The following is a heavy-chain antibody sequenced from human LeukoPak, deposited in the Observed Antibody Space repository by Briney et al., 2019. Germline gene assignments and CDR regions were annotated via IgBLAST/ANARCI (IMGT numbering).Heavy chain of an antibody. J-gene: IGHJ5*02. CDR2: ISSGGTTK. CDR3: ARGGVLYYQGWGSYYMFDP. Sequence: KPGGSLRLSCAASGFTFSDYYMSWIRQAPGKGLEWVSYISSGGTTKYYADSVKRRFTISRDNTKNSLYLQMNTLRAEDTAVYFCARGGVLYYQGWGSYYMFDPWGQGTLVTVSS. D-gene: IGHD3-10*01. V-gene: IGHV3-11*01. CDR1: GFTFSDYY.